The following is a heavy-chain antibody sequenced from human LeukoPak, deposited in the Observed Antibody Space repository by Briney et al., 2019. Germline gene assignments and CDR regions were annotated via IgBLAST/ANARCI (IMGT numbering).Heavy chain of an antibody. D-gene: IGHD6-19*01. CDR3: ARYDVGSGWDY. CDR2: IYYSGST. Sequence: SETLSLTCTVSGGSISSYYWSWIRQPPGKGLEWIGYIYYSGSTNYNPSLKSRVTISVDTSKNQFSLKLSSVTAADTAVYYCARYDVGSGWDYWGQGTLVTVSS. V-gene: IGHV4-59*08. CDR1: GGSISSYY. J-gene: IGHJ4*02.